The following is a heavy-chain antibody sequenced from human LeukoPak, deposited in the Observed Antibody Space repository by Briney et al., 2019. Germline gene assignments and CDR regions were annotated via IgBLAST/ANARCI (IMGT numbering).Heavy chain of an antibody. Sequence: SETLSLTCTVSGGSISSSSYYWGWIRQPPGKGLEWIGSIYYSGSTYYNPSLKSRVTISVDTSKNQFSLKLSSVTAADTAVYYCARGRGYCSGGSCPPRTSWGWFDPWGQGTLVTVSS. CDR1: GGSISSSSYY. CDR3: ARGRGYCSGGSCPPRTSWGWFDP. V-gene: IGHV4-39*01. D-gene: IGHD2-15*01. J-gene: IGHJ5*02. CDR2: IYYSGST.